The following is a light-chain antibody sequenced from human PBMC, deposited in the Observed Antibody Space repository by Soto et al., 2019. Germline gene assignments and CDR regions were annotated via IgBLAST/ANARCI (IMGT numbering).Light chain of an antibody. Sequence: QSGLTQPAAGSGSPGRSITISCTGTSSGVGGYNYVSWYQQHPGKAPKLMIYDVSNRPSGVSNRFSGSKSGNTASLTISGLQAEDEADYYCSSYTSSSTLYVFGTGTKVTVL. J-gene: IGLJ1*01. CDR2: DVS. CDR3: SSYTSSSTLYV. V-gene: IGLV2-14*01. CDR1: SSGVGGYNY.